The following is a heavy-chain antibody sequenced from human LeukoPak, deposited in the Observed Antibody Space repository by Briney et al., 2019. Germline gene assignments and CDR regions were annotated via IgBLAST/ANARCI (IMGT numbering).Heavy chain of an antibody. CDR2: IYYSGST. CDR1: GGSISSSSYY. J-gene: IGHJ4*02. D-gene: IGHD2-2*01. Sequence: SETLSLTCTVSGGSISSSSYYWGWIRQPPGKGLEWIGSIYYSGSTYYNPSLKSRVTISVDTSKNQFSLKLSSVTAADTAVYYCARQGTSYQLLLDCFDYWGQGTLVTVSS. CDR3: ARQGTSYQLLLDCFDY. V-gene: IGHV4-39*01.